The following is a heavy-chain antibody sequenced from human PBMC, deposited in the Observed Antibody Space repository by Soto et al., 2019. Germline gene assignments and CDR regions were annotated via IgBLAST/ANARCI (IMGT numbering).Heavy chain of an antibody. J-gene: IGHJ4*02. CDR2: IYYSGST. D-gene: IGHD4-4*01. V-gene: IGHV4-59*01. CDR3: ARGGSTTITTPFDY. Sequence: PSETLSLTCTVSDGSISTSYRSWIRQPPGKGLEWIGYIYYSGSTNYNPSLESRVTMSVDTSKNQFSLRLSSVTAADTAFYYCARGGSTTITTPFDYWGQGALVTVSS. CDR1: DGSISTSY.